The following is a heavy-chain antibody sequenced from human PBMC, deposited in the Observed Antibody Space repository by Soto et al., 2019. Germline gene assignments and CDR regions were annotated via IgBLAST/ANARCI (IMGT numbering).Heavy chain of an antibody. CDR2: IYHAGSP. CDR1: GGSISSSSW. Sequence: HLQESGPGLVKPSGTLSLTCDVSGGSISSSSWWTWVRQSPGKGLEWIGEIYHAGSPNYNPSFQSRVTILADKSKNHCSLRLTSVTAADTAIYYCARGLSFRGDFDVWGQGTTVTVSS. V-gene: IGHV4-4*02. D-gene: IGHD2-21*02. J-gene: IGHJ3*01. CDR3: ARGLSFRGDFDV.